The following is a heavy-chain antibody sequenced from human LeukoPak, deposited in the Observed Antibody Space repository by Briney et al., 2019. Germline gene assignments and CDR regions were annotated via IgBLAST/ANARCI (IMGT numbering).Heavy chain of an antibody. D-gene: IGHD2-15*01. CDR1: GGSIRSLSYY. CDR2: IYYSGST. Sequence: PSETLSLTCTVSGGSIRSLSYYGGWIRQSPGKGLEWIGSIYYSGSTYYNPSLKSRVTISVDTSKNQFSLNLTSVTAADTAVYYCARGGSGSRYVGWFDPWGQGTQVTVSS. J-gene: IGHJ5*02. CDR3: ARGGSGSRYVGWFDP. V-gene: IGHV4-39*01.